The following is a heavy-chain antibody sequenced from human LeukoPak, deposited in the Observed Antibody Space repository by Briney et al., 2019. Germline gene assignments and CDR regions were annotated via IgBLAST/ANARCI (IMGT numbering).Heavy chain of an antibody. Sequence: ASVKVSCKASGYTFTDYYMHWVRQAPGQGLEWMGCINPNSGGTDYAQKSQGRVTMTRDTSISTAYMELSSLTSDDTAIYYCARGRTPAGGRFLDGYWGQGTLVTVSS. CDR2: INPNSGGT. D-gene: IGHD6-13*01. V-gene: IGHV1-2*02. CDR3: ARGRTPAGGRFLDGY. CDR1: GYTFTDYY. J-gene: IGHJ4*02.